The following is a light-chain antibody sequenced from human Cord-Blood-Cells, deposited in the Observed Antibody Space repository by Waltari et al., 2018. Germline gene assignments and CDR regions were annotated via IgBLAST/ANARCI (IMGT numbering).Light chain of an antibody. CDR2: ASS. CDR3: QQSYSTPFT. V-gene: IGKV1-39*01. Sequence: DIQMTQSPSSLSASVGDRVTITCRASQSIISYLNWCQQKPGKAPKRLIYASSSLQSGVPSRFSGSGSWTDFTLTISSLQPADVATYYCQQSYSTPFTFGPGTKVDIK. J-gene: IGKJ3*01. CDR1: QSIISY.